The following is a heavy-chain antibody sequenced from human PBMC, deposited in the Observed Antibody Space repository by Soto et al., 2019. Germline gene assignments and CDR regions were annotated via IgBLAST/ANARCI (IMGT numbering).Heavy chain of an antibody. CDR2: IYYSGST. CDR1: GGSISSSSYS. CDR3: ARGPRFCGGVTCYYFDY. Sequence: SETLSLTFSVSGGSISSSSYSWGWIRQPPGKGLEWIGSIYYSGSTYYNPSLKSRVTISVDTSKNHFFLKLNSVTAADTAVYSCARGPRFCGGVTCYYFDYWGQGTRAPVSS. V-gene: IGHV4-39*02. J-gene: IGHJ4*02. D-gene: IGHD2-15*01.